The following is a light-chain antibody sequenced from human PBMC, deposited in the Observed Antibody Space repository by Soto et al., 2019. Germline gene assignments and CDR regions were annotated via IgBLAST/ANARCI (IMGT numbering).Light chain of an antibody. CDR1: SINVGFYNL. CDR2: EGS. Sequence: QSALTQPASVSGSAGQSITISCTGNSINVGFYNLVSWYQHHPGKAPKLMIFEGSKRPSGVSYRFSGSKSGNTASLTISGLQAEDEADYYCCSYAGSSTAIFGGGTKVTVL. CDR3: CSYAGSSTAI. V-gene: IGLV2-23*01. J-gene: IGLJ2*01.